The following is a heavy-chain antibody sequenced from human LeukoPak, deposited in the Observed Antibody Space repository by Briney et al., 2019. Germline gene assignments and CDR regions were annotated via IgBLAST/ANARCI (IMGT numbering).Heavy chain of an antibody. Sequence: GGSLRLSCAASGFTLSSYAMSWVRQAPGKVLEWVSAISDSGNTYHADSVKGRFTISRDSSKNTLFLQMNRLRPEDAAVYYCAKAPVTTCRGAYCYPFDYWGQGTLVTVSS. CDR1: GFTLSSYA. J-gene: IGHJ4*02. V-gene: IGHV3-23*01. CDR2: ISDSGNT. CDR3: AKAPVTTCRGAYCYPFDY. D-gene: IGHD2-21*01.